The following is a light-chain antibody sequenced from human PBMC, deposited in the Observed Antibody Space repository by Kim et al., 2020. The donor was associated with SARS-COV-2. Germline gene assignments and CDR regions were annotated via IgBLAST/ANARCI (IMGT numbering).Light chain of an antibody. CDR3: QVWDSSTEV. Sequence: SYELTQPLSVSVALGQTAKITCGGNNIGHKYVHWYQQKPGQAPVLVMYKDSSRPSGIPARFSGSNSGNTATLTISRAQAGDEAEYYCQVWDSSTEVFGRGSKLTVL. CDR1: NIGHKY. J-gene: IGLJ3*02. V-gene: IGLV3-9*01. CDR2: KDS.